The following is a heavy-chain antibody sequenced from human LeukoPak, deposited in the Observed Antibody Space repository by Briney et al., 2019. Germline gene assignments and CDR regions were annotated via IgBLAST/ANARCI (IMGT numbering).Heavy chain of an antibody. D-gene: IGHD3-22*01. V-gene: IGHV1-2*06. CDR2: INPNSGGT. CDR1: GYTFTGCY. Sequence: ASVKVSCKASGYTFTGCYMHWVRQAPGQGLEWMGRINPNSGGTNYAQKFQGRLTITRDTSIRTAYLELSRLRSDDTAVYYCARDVPDSMIVGVRGYYYYMDVWGKGTTVTVSS. J-gene: IGHJ6*03. CDR3: ARDVPDSMIVGVRGYYYYMDV.